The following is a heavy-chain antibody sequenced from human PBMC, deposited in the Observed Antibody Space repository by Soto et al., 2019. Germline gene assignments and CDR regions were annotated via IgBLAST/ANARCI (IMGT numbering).Heavy chain of an antibody. CDR3: VRFWSGLFVPRHRDAFDL. CDR2: IYWDDDT. V-gene: IGHV2-5*02. D-gene: IGHD3-3*01. J-gene: IGHJ3*01. CDR1: GFSLTTSGVG. Sequence: QITLKESGPPLVRPTQTLTLACSLSGFSLTTSGVGVGWIRHPPGKALEFLALIYWDDDTRYRPSLRTRLTITKDTSKNLVVLTMTNVDPVDTATYYCVRFWSGLFVPRHRDAFDLWGQGTMVTVSS.